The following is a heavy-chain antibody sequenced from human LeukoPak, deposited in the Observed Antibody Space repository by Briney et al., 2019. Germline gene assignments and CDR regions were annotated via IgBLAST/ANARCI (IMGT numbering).Heavy chain of an antibody. J-gene: IGHJ6*03. V-gene: IGHV4-38-2*02. CDR2: IYHRGST. CDR1: GYSISSGYY. D-gene: IGHD4-17*01. CDR3: ARETDYGDRPFYYYYMDV. Sequence: SETLSLTCTVSGYSISSGYYWGWIRQPPGKGLEWIGSIYHRGSTYYKPSLKSRVTISVDTSNNQFSLNLSSVTAADTAVYYCARETDYGDRPFYYYYMDVWGKGTTVTVSS.